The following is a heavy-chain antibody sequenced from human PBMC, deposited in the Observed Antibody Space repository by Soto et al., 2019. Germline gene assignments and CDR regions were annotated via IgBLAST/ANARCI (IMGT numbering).Heavy chain of an antibody. J-gene: IGHJ4*02. Sequence: AGGSLRLSCAASGFTFSSYEMNWVRQAPGKGLEWVSYISSSGGTIHNADSVKGRFTISRDNAKNSLYLQMNSLRAEDTAVYYCARDRSGGTYASSPNSDFWGQGTLVTVYS. D-gene: IGHD2-15*01. CDR3: ARDRSGGTYASSPNSDF. CDR2: ISSSGGTI. V-gene: IGHV3-48*03. CDR1: GFTFSSYE.